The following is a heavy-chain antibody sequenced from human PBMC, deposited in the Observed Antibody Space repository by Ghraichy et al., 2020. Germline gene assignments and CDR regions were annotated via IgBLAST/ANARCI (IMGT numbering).Heavy chain of an antibody. CDR3: ASHGGYPPYYYYYGMDV. V-gene: IGHV4-31*03. D-gene: IGHD4-23*01. CDR1: GGSISSGGYY. Sequence: SETLFLTCTVSGGSISSGGYYWSWIRQHPGKGLEWIGYIYYSGSTYYNPSLKSRVTISVDTSKNQFSLKLSSVTAADTAVYYCASHGGYPPYYYYYGMDVWGQGTTVTVSS. CDR2: IYYSGST. J-gene: IGHJ6*02.